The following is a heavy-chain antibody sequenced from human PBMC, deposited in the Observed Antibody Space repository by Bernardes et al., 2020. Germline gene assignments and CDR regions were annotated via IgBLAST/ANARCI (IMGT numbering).Heavy chain of an antibody. D-gene: IGHD2-2*01. CDR1: GFTVSSNY. Sequence: GGSLRFCFAASGFTVSSNYMSCVRQAPGKGLVWVSVIYSGGSTYYADSVKDRFTNSRDNSKNTLYLQMNSLGAEDTAVYYCARGRRGGYCSSTSCSYYYDYGMDVWGKGTTVTVSS. J-gene: IGHJ6*04. CDR2: IYSGGST. CDR3: ARGRRGGYCSSTSCSYYYDYGMDV. V-gene: IGHV3-53*01.